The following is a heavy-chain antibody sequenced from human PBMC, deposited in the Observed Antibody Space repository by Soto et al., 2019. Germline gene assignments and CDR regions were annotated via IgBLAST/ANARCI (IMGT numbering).Heavy chain of an antibody. D-gene: IGHD2-2*01. Sequence: GGSLRLSCAASGFTFSSYSMNWVRQAPGKGLEWVSSISSSSSYIYYADSVKGRFTISRDDAKNSLYLQMNSLKTEDTAEYYCSRRRKADSYYFYMDVWGKGTTVTVSS. CDR1: GFTFSSYS. CDR2: ISSSSSYI. CDR3: SRRRKADSYYFYMDV. J-gene: IGHJ6*03. V-gene: IGHV3-21*03.